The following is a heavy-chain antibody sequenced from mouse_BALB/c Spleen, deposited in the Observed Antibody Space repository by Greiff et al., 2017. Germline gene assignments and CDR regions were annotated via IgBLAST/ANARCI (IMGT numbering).Heavy chain of an antibody. CDR1: GFTFSDYY. J-gene: IGHJ4*01. V-gene: IGHV5-4*02. Sequence: EVKVVESGGGLVKPGGSLKLSCAASGFTFSDYYMYWVRQTPEKRLEWVATISDGGSYTYYPDSVKGRFTISRDNAKNNLYLQMSSLKSEDTAMYYCARGGGYDDLYYAMDYWGQGTSVTVSS. CDR2: ISDGGSYT. CDR3: ARGGGYDDLYYAMDY. D-gene: IGHD2-2*01.